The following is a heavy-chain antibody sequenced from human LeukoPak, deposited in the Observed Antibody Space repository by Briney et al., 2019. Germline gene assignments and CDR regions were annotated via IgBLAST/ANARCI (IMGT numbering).Heavy chain of an antibody. Sequence: PGGSLRLSCAASGFTFSSYAMSWVRQAPGKGLEWVSAISGSGGSTYYADSAKGRFTISRDNSKNTLYLQMNSLRAEDTAVYYCAKDRIRSGYTHFDYWGQGTLVTVSS. J-gene: IGHJ4*02. CDR3: AKDRIRSGYTHFDY. D-gene: IGHD3-3*01. V-gene: IGHV3-23*01. CDR1: GFTFSSYA. CDR2: ISGSGGST.